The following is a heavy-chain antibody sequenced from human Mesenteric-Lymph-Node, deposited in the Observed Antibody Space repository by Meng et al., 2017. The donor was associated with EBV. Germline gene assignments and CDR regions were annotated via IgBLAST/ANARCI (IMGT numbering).Heavy chain of an antibody. CDR3: AGGDYVNQFNY. J-gene: IGHJ4*02. CDR2: VHHSGLT. CDR1: GGSVNSGRYS. V-gene: IGHV4-30-2*06. Sequence: LSEPVSGVVTLSQPLALPGPVSGGSVNSGRYSWSWTRQSPEKGLEWIGYVHHSGLTYYNPSLETRVIISLERSKNQFSLKLTSVTAADTAVYYCAGGDYVNQFNYWGQGTLVTVSS. D-gene: IGHD4-17*01.